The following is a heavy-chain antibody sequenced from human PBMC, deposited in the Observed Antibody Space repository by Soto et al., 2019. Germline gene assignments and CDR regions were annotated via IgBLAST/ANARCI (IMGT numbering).Heavy chain of an antibody. CDR3: VRHVPYCDSTRCYRADTGSDP. D-gene: IGHD2-2*02. CDR2: IYPGGSDT. J-gene: IGHJ5*02. V-gene: IGHV5-51*01. CDR1: GYNFANYW. Sequence: GESLKISCKASGYNFANYWIGWVRQMPGKGLEWVGIIYPGGSDTRYSPSFQGQVTISADKSIFTAYLQWSSLKASDTAMYYCVRHVPYCDSTRCYRADTGSDPCGLGNLLTVSS.